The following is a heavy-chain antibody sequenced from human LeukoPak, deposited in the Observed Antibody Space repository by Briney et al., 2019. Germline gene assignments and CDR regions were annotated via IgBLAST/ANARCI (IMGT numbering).Heavy chain of an antibody. J-gene: IGHJ4*02. D-gene: IGHD3-10*01. V-gene: IGHV4-31*03. CDR3: ARVTRGVITFDY. Sequence: SQTLSLTCTVSGDSISSGGYYWTWIRQRPGKGLEWIGYIYYSGSTYYNPSLKSRVTMSVDTSKNQFSLKLSSVTAADTAVYYCARVTRGVITFDYWGQGTLVTVSS. CDR1: GDSISSGGYY. CDR2: IYYSGST.